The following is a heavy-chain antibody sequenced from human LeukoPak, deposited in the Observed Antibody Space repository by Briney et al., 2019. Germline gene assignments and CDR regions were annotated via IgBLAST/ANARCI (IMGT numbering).Heavy chain of an antibody. CDR1: GGSISSSSYY. J-gene: IGHJ5*02. Sequence: PSETLSLTCTVSGGSISSSSYYWGWLRQPPGTGLEWIGSIYYSGSTYYNPSLKSRVTISVDTSKNQFSLKLSSVTAADTAVYYCAMTTVTTHYNWFDPWGQGTLVTVSS. CDR2: IYYSGST. V-gene: IGHV4-39*07. CDR3: AMTTVTTHYNWFDP. D-gene: IGHD4-17*01.